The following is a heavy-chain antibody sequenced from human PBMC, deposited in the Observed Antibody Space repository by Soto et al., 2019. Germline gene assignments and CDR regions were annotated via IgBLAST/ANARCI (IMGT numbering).Heavy chain of an antibody. V-gene: IGHV2-5*02. CDR1: GFSLSTSGVG. J-gene: IGHJ5*02. Sequence: QITLKESGPTLVKPTQTLTLTCTFSGFSLSTSGVGVGWIRQPPGKALEWLALIYWDDDKRYSPSLKSRHTITKDTSKNQVVLTMTNMDPVDTATYYCAKDYYGSGSYPKTFDPWGQGTLVTVSS. D-gene: IGHD3-10*01. CDR2: IYWDDDK. CDR3: AKDYYGSGSYPKTFDP.